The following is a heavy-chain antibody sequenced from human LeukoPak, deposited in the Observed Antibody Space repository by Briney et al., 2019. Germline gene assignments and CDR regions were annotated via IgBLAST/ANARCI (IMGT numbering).Heavy chain of an antibody. CDR2: VYYSGSS. CDR1: GGSISCGDYY. Sequence: KPSQTLSLTCTVSGGSISCGDYYWSSIRQPPGEGLEWIGYVYYSGSSYYNPSHKSRVTISVDTSKNQFSLKLSSVTAADTAVYYCARERPDRNYYYMDVWGKGTTVTVSS. J-gene: IGHJ6*03. V-gene: IGHV4-30-4*08. CDR3: ARERPDRNYYYMDV.